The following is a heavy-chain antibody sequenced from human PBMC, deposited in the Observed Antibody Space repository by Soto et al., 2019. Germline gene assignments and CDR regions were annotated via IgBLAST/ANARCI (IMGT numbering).Heavy chain of an antibody. V-gene: IGHV3-33*01. J-gene: IGHJ3*02. CDR1: GFTFSSYG. Sequence: PGESLKISCAASGFTFSSYGMHWVRQAPGKGLEWVAVIWYDGSNKYYADSVKGRFTISRDNSKNTLYLQMNSLRAEDTAVYYCARKPITMVRGASPKDAFDIWGQGTMVTVSS. CDR2: IWYDGSNK. D-gene: IGHD3-10*01. CDR3: ARKPITMVRGASPKDAFDI.